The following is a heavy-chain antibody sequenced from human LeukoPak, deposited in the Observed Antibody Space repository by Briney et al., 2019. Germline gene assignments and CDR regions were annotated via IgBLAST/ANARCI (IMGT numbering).Heavy chain of an antibody. CDR3: ARRLGYYDSSGYLPKKNYYYYMDV. D-gene: IGHD3-22*01. CDR1: GGSFSGYY. Sequence: ASETLSLTCAVYGGSFSGYYWSWIRQPPGKGLEWIGEINHSGSTNYNPSLKSRVTISVDTSKNQFSLKLSSVTAADTAVYYCARRLGYYDSSGYLPKKNYYYYMDVWGKGTTVTISS. CDR2: INHSGST. V-gene: IGHV4-34*01. J-gene: IGHJ6*03.